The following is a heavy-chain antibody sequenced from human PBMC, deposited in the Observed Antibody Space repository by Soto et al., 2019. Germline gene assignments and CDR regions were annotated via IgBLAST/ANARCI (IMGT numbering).Heavy chain of an antibody. V-gene: IGHV1-69*18. D-gene: IGHD1-26*01. Sequence: QVQLVQSGAEVEKPGSSVKVSCKASGDTFNVYAFTWVRQAPGQGLEWMGKIIPIFGTPNYAQNFQGRITITADDSTSTTYMELSSLRFDDTAIYYCARAAPGIVGASYYWGQGTLVTVSS. CDR1: GDTFNVYA. J-gene: IGHJ4*02. CDR3: ARAAPGIVGASYY. CDR2: IIPIFGTP.